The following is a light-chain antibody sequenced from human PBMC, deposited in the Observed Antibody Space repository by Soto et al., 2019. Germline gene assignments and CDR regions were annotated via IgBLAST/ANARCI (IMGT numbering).Light chain of an antibody. CDR1: SSDVGGYNY. J-gene: IGLJ1*01. Sequence: QSALTQPPSASGSPGQSVTISCTGTSSDVGGYNYVSWYQQHPGKAPKLMIYEVSKRPSGVPDRFSGPKSGNTASLTVSGLQAEDEADYYCSSYVGSNTYVFGTGTKVTVL. CDR3: SSYVGSNTYV. CDR2: EVS. V-gene: IGLV2-8*01.